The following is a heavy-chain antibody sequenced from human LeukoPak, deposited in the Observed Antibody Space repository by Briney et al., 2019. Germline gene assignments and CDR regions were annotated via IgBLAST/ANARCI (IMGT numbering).Heavy chain of an antibody. CDR3: AREGVSSGWPFDY. CDR1: GGSISSGSYY. J-gene: IGHJ4*02. CDR2: IYTSGST. V-gene: IGHV4-61*02. D-gene: IGHD6-19*01. Sequence: PSETLSLTCTVSGGSISSGSYYWSWIRQPAGKGLEWIGRIYTSGSTNYNPSLKSRVTISVDTSKNQFSLKLSSVTAADTAVYYCAREGVSSGWPFDYWGQGTLVTVSS.